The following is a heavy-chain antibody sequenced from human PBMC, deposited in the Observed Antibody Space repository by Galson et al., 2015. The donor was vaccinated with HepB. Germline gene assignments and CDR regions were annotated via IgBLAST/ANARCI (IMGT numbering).Heavy chain of an antibody. J-gene: IGHJ4*02. V-gene: IGHV4-34*01. Sequence: ETLSLTCAVYGGSFSGYYWSWIRQPPGKGLEWIGEINHSGSTNYNPSLKSRVTISVDTSKNQFSLKLSSVTAADTAVYYCARETSGYDWSSSGWSPFDYWGQGTLVTVSS. CDR3: ARETSGYDWSSSGWSPFDY. CDR1: GGSFSGYY. CDR2: INHSGST. D-gene: IGHD6-19*01.